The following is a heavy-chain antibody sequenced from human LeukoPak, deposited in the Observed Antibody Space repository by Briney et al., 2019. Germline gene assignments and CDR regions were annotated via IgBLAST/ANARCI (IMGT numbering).Heavy chain of an antibody. V-gene: IGHV1-46*01. J-gene: IGHJ4*02. D-gene: IGHD3-22*01. CDR1: GGTFSSYA. Sequence: ASVKVSCKASGGTFSSYAISWVRQAPGQGLEWMGLINPSGGSTSYAQKFQGRLTMTRDTSTSTVYMELSSLRSEDTAVYYCARGAGYYDSSASIDYWGQGTLVTVSS. CDR3: ARGAGYYDSSASIDY. CDR2: INPSGGST.